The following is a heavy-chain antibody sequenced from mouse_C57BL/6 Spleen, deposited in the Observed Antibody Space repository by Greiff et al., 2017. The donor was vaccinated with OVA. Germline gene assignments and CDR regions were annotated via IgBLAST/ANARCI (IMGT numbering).Heavy chain of an antibody. CDR1: GYSITSGYY. D-gene: IGHD2-3*01. CDR3: GREGDDGYYFDY. CDR2: ISYDGST. Sequence: VQLKESGPGLVKPSPSLSLTCSVTGYSITSGYYWNWIRQFPGNKLEWMGYISYDGSTNYNPSLKNRIPITRDTSKNLFYLKLNTLTTEDTATCDCGREGDDGYYFDYWGQGTTLTVSS. V-gene: IGHV3-6*01. J-gene: IGHJ2*01.